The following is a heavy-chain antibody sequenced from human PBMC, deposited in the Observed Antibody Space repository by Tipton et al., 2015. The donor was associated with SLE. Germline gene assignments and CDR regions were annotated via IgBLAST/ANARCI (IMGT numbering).Heavy chain of an antibody. J-gene: IGHJ4*02. CDR1: GYSISSGYY. CDR2: IFQSVST. CDR3: ASLYSSSFYFDY. V-gene: IGHV4-38-2*02. D-gene: IGHD6-6*01. Sequence: TLSLTCSVSGYSISSGYYWGWIRQPPGKGLEWIGEIFQSVSTNYNPSLKSRVTISIDKSKNQFSLKLTSVTAADTAVYYCASLYSSSFYFDYWGQGTLVTVSS.